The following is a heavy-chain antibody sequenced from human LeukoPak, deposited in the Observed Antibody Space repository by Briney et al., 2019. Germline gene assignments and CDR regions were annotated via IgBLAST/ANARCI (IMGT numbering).Heavy chain of an antibody. V-gene: IGHV3-23*01. Sequence: GGSLSLSCAASGFTFSSYAMSWVRQAPGKGLEWVSAISGSGGSTYYADSVKGRFTISRDNSKNTLYLQMNSLRAEDTAVYYCAKDRYGDYVKGWFDPWGQGTLVTVSS. D-gene: IGHD4-17*01. CDR1: GFTFSSYA. CDR2: ISGSGGST. J-gene: IGHJ5*02. CDR3: AKDRYGDYVKGWFDP.